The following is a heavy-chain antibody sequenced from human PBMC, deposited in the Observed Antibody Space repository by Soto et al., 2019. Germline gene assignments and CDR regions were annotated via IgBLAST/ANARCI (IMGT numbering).Heavy chain of an antibody. Sequence: GESLKISCNASGYSFTSYWIGWVCQTPGKGLEWMGIILPDDSDTKYSPSFQGRVTISADRSMTTAYLHLRSLEASDSATYFCERKGFSKHYFYAADVWGQGTKVTVYS. J-gene: IGHJ6*02. CDR2: ILPDDSDT. V-gene: IGHV5-51*01. CDR3: ERKGFSKHYFYAADV. D-gene: IGHD6-13*01. CDR1: GYSFTSYW.